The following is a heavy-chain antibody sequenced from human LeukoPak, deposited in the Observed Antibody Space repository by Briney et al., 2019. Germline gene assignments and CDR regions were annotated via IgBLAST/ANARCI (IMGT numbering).Heavy chain of an antibody. CDR2: INIKTGNA. CDR3: ARPMGRYYYYGMDV. D-gene: IGHD3-16*01. J-gene: IGHJ6*01. V-gene: IGHV7-4-1*02. Sequence: ASVKVSCKASGYPFTSYAINWVRQAPGPGLEWLGWINIKTGNAAYSQGLTGRSVFSMDSNDSSAYLESSSIKADDTAVFYCARPMGRYYYYGMDVWRQGTTVTV. CDR1: GYPFTSYA.